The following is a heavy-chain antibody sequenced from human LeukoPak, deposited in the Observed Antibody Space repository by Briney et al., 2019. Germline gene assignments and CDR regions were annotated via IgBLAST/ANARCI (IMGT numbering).Heavy chain of an antibody. CDR3: ARMSSGCYWGGPGFDN. Sequence: SETLSLTCIVSGGSISATNYHWGWVRQPPGKGLEWIGTINYSGDTQYNPSLRSRLTMSVDTSKNQLSLKLTSVTAADTAVYYCARMSSGCYWGGPGFDNWGQGTLVTVSS. J-gene: IGHJ4*02. CDR1: GGSISATNYH. CDR2: INYSGDT. V-gene: IGHV4-39*01. D-gene: IGHD2-21*01.